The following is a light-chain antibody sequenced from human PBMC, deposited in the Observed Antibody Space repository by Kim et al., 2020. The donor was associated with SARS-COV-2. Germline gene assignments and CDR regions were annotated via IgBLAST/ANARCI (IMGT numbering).Light chain of an antibody. CDR2: DPS. Sequence: SPGERATLSCRASQSVSSYLAWYQQKPGQAPRLLIYDPSNRATDIPARFSGSGSGTDFTLTISSLEPEDFAVYYCQQRSNWPPLTFGGGTKVDIK. V-gene: IGKV3-11*01. CDR1: QSVSSY. J-gene: IGKJ4*01. CDR3: QQRSNWPPLT.